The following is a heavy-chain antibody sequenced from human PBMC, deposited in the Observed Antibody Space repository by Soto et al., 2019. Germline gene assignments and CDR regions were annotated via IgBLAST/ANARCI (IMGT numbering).Heavy chain of an antibody. D-gene: IGHD3-10*01. Sequence: QITLKESGPTLVKPTQTLTLTCTFSGFSLSTSGVGVGWIRQPPGKALEWLALIYWDDDKRYRPSLKSRLTITKDPSKNQVVLTMTTMDPVDTATYYCALTYYVSGSYYNVRGFDPWGQGTLVTVSS. J-gene: IGHJ5*02. V-gene: IGHV2-5*02. CDR3: ALTYYVSGSYYNVRGFDP. CDR2: IYWDDDK. CDR1: GFSLSTSGVG.